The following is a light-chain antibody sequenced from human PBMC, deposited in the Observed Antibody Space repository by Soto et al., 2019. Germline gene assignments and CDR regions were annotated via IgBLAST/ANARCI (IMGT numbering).Light chain of an antibody. CDR2: ASS. Sequence: DIQMTQSPSSLSASIGDRVTITCRASKNISVYLHWYQQKPGQAPKFLIYASSNLQSGVPSRFSGSGSGTDCTLTISSLQPEDFATYYCQQSYSTLYTFXQGTKADIK. CDR3: QQSYSTLYT. J-gene: IGKJ2*01. V-gene: IGKV1-39*01. CDR1: KNISVY.